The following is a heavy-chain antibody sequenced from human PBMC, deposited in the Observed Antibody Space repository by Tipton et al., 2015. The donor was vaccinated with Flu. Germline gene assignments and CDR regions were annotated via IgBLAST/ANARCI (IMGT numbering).Heavy chain of an antibody. CDR3: AKCPDWWGYYGMDV. D-gene: IGHD2-8*02. CDR1: GFTFRSYW. V-gene: IGHV3-30*18. J-gene: IGHJ6*02. CDR2: LSYDGSNK. Sequence: RSLRLSCAASGFTFRSYWMHWVRQAPGKGLVWVAVLSYDGSNKYYADSVKGRFTISRDNSKNTLYLQMNSLRGEDTAVYYCAKCPDWWGYYGMDVWGQGSTVIVSS.